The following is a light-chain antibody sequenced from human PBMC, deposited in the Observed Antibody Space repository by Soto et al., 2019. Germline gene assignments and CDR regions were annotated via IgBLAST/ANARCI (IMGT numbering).Light chain of an antibody. CDR1: HSVGIS. Sequence: EIVLTQSPATLSLSPGERATLSCRASHSVGISLAWYQQKPGQAPRLLIWDVSNRATGIPARFSGSGSGTDFTLTITSLEPEDSAVYYCQQRSAWPLTFAGRTRVEIK. J-gene: IGKJ4*01. CDR2: DVS. V-gene: IGKV3-11*01. CDR3: QQRSAWPLT.